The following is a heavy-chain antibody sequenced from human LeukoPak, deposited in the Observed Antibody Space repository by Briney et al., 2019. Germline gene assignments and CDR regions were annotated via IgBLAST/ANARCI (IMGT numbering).Heavy chain of an antibody. Sequence: ASVKVSCKASGYTFTGYYMHWVRQAPGQGLEWMGWINPNSGGTNYAQKSQGRVTMTRDTSISTAYMELSRLRSDDTAVYYCARDGAYLNDFWSGPYYYYYYMDVWGKGTTVTVSS. CDR1: GYTFTGYY. V-gene: IGHV1-2*02. J-gene: IGHJ6*03. CDR2: INPNSGGT. D-gene: IGHD3-3*01. CDR3: ARDGAYLNDFWSGPYYYYYYMDV.